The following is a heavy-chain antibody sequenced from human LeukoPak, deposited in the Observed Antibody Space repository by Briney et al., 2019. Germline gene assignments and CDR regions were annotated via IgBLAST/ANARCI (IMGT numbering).Heavy chain of an antibody. D-gene: IGHD5-24*01. Sequence: SETLSLTCAVYGRSFSGYYWTWIRQPPGRGLEWIGEINHSGSTNYNPSLKSRVTISVDTSKSQFSLKLNSVTAADTAMYYCARGRDPYWGQGTLVTVSS. J-gene: IGHJ4*02. V-gene: IGHV4-34*01. CDR2: INHSGST. CDR3: ARGRDPY. CDR1: GRSFSGYY.